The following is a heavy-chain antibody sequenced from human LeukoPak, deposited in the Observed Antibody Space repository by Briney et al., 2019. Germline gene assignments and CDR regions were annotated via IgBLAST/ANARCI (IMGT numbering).Heavy chain of an antibody. J-gene: IGHJ4*02. D-gene: IGHD3-3*01. CDR2: INHSGST. Sequence: PSETLSLTCAVYGGSFSGYYWSWIRQPPGKGLEWSGEINHSGSTNYNPSLKSRVTISVDTSKNQFSLKLSSVTAADTAVYYCAREAQVFYDFWSGYQSRYFDYWGQGTLVTVSS. CDR3: AREAQVFYDFWSGYQSRYFDY. V-gene: IGHV4-34*01. CDR1: GGSFSGYY.